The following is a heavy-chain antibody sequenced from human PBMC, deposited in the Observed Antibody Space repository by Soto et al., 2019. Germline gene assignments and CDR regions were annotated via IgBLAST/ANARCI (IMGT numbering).Heavy chain of an antibody. J-gene: IGHJ6*03. D-gene: IGHD2-15*01. Sequence: ASVKVSWKVSGYTLTELSMHWVRQAPGKGLEWMGGFDPEDGETIYAQKFQGRVTMTEDTSTDTAYMELSSLRSEDTAVYYCATNAKVRSGGSFLYYYYYMDVWGKGTTVTVSS. CDR3: ATNAKVRSGGSFLYYYYYMDV. CDR2: FDPEDGET. V-gene: IGHV1-24*01. CDR1: GYTLTELS.